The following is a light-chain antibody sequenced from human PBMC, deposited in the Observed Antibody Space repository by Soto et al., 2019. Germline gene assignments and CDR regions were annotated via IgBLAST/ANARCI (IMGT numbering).Light chain of an antibody. CDR2: VAS. Sequence: EIVMTQSPATLSVSPGERATLSCRASQSVSSNLAWYQQKPGQAPRLLIYVASTRATGIPARFSGSGSGTEFTLTISSLQSEDSAVYYCQQYNNWPPMYTFGQGTKLEIK. CDR1: QSVSSN. J-gene: IGKJ2*01. V-gene: IGKV3-15*01. CDR3: QQYNNWPPMYT.